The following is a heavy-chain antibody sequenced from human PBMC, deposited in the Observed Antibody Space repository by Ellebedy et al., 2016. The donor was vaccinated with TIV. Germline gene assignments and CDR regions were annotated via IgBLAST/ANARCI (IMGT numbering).Heavy chain of an antibody. V-gene: IGHV1-8*01. D-gene: IGHD3-3*01. Sequence: ASVKVSCXASGYTFTSYDINWVRQATGQGLEWMGWMNPNSGNTGYAQKFQGRVTMTRNTSISTAYMELSSLRSEDTAVYYCARGRRGTAAIFGVVIGGYWGQGTLVTVSS. J-gene: IGHJ4*02. CDR2: MNPNSGNT. CDR1: GYTFTSYD. CDR3: ARGRRGTAAIFGVVIGGY.